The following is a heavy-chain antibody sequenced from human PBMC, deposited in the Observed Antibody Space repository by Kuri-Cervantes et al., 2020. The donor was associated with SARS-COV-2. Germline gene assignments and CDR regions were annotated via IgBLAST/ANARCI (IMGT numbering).Heavy chain of an antibody. J-gene: IGHJ4*02. CDR3: ARVRGRGSGWFSSSSSVLDY. D-gene: IGHD6-6*01. CDR2: IYYSGST. V-gene: IGHV4-39*07. Sequence: SETLSLTCTVSGGSISSSSNYWGWIRQPPGKGLEWIGSIYYSGSTNYNPSLKSRVTISVDTSKNQFSLKLSSVTAADTAVYYCARVRGRGSGWFSSSSSVLDYWGQGTLVTVSS. CDR1: GGSISSSSNY.